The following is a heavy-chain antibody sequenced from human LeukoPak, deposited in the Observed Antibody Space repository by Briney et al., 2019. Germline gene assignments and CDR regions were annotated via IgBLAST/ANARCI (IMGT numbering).Heavy chain of an antibody. CDR2: IIPIFGTA. CDR1: GGTFSSYA. D-gene: IGHD6-19*01. J-gene: IGHJ5*02. Sequence: ASVKVSCKASGGTFSSYAISWVRQAPGQGLEWMGGIIPIFGTANYARKFQGRVTITADESTSTAYMELSSLRSEDTAVYYCARVTMWIAVAGTGWFDPWGQGTLVTVSS. V-gene: IGHV1-69*13. CDR3: ARVTMWIAVAGTGWFDP.